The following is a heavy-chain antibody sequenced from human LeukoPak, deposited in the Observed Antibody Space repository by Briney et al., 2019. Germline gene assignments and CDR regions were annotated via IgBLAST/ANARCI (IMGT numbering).Heavy chain of an antibody. CDR2: ISGGGGST. D-gene: IGHD3-22*01. V-gene: IGHV3-23*01. Sequence: GGSLRLSCAASGFTFSSYAMSWVRQAPGKGLEWVSAISGGGGSTYYAVSVKGRFTISRDNSKNTLYLQMDSQRAEDTAVYYCAKGRAYYYDSSGYYFDYWGQGTLVPVSS. CDR3: AKGRAYYYDSSGYYFDY. CDR1: GFTFSSYA. J-gene: IGHJ4*02.